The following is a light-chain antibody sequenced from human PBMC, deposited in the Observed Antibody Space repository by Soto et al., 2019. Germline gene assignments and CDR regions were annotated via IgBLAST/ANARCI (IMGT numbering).Light chain of an antibody. CDR3: QQFNSYPIT. J-gene: IGKJ5*01. Sequence: AIQVTQSPSSLSASVGDRVTITCRASQDIRGALAWYQQKPGKAPKLLIYDVSTLESGVTSRFSGSVSGTEFTLTISSLQPEDFGTYYCQQFNSYPITFGHGTRLEIK. CDR2: DVS. CDR1: QDIRGA. V-gene: IGKV1-13*02.